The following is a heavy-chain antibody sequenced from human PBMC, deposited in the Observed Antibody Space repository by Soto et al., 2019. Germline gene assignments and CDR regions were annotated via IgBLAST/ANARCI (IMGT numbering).Heavy chain of an antibody. CDR2: IYTSGST. CDR1: GGSISSYY. Sequence: SETLSLTCTVSGGSISSYYWSWIRQPAGKGLEWIGRIYTSGSTNYNPSLKSRVTMSVDTSKNQFSLKLSSVTAADTAVYSCARDLRASSGWHYYFNYWGRGPLVAVSS. D-gene: IGHD6-19*01. V-gene: IGHV4-4*07. CDR3: ARDLRASSGWHYYFNY. J-gene: IGHJ4*02.